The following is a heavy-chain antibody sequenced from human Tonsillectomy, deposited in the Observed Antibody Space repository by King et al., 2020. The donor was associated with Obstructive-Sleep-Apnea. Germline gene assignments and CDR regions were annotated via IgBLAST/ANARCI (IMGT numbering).Heavy chain of an antibody. CDR1: GYTFTSYA. J-gene: IGHJ4*02. V-gene: IGHV1-3*01. CDR2: IKPGNGNT. D-gene: IGHD2-21*02. CDR3: ARLVTATFDY. Sequence: QLVQSGAEVKKPGASVKVSCKASGYTFTSYAIHWVRQAPGQRLEWLGWIKPGNGNTKYSQKFQGRVTITRVTSASTAYMELSSLRSQDTAVYCCARLVTATFDYWGQGTLVTVSS.